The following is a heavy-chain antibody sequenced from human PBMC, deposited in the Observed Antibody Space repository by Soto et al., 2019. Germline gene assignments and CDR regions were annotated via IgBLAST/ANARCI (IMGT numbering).Heavy chain of an antibody. V-gene: IGHV3-23*01. CDR2: ISGSGGST. D-gene: IGHD1-26*01. CDR1: GFPFSSYS. J-gene: IGHJ6*02. Sequence: PGGSLRLSCAASGFPFSSYSMSWVRQAPGKGLEWVSAISGSGGSTYYADSVKGRFTISRDNSKNTLYLQMNSLRAEDTAVYYCAKDRSQREPLGTYYYGMDVWGQGTTVTVSS. CDR3: AKDRSQREPLGTYYYGMDV.